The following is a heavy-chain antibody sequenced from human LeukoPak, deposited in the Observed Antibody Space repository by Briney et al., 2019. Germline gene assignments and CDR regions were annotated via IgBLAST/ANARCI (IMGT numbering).Heavy chain of an antibody. Sequence: GASVKVSCKTSGYTSTDYDVHWVRQAPGQGLEWMGWINPNSASTNYAQRLQGRVTFTRDTSLSIAYMELSSLTSEDAAVYFCARGDFGETNTALDVWGQGTLVAVSS. CDR1: GYTSTDYD. D-gene: IGHD4-17*01. V-gene: IGHV1-8*03. J-gene: IGHJ3*01. CDR3: ARGDFGETNTALDV. CDR2: INPNSAST.